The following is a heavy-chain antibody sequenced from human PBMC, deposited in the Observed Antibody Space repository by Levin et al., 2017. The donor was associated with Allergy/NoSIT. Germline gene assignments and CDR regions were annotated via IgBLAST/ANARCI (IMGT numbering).Heavy chain of an antibody. D-gene: IGHD3-22*01. CDR2: ISGSGGST. Sequence: GESLKISCAASGFTFSSYAMSWVRQAPGKGLEWVSAISGSGGSTYYADSVKGRFTISRDNSKNTLYLQMNSLRAEDTAVYYCAKDSSSGYPDYWGQGTLVTVSS. CDR1: GFTFSSYA. CDR3: AKDSSSGYPDY. J-gene: IGHJ4*02. V-gene: IGHV3-23*01.